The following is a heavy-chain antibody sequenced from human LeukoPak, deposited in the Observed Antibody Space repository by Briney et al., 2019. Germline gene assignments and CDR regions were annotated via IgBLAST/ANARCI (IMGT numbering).Heavy chain of an antibody. Sequence: SETLSLTCTVSGGSISSYYWSWIRQPPGKGLEWIGYIYYSGSTNYNPSLKSRVTISVDTSKNQFSLKLSSVTAADTAVYYCARTLLGSRAPGRWFDPWGQETLVTVSS. CDR3: ARTLLGSRAPGRWFDP. CDR2: IYYSGST. V-gene: IGHV4-59*01. CDR1: GGSISSYY. D-gene: IGHD7-27*01. J-gene: IGHJ5*02.